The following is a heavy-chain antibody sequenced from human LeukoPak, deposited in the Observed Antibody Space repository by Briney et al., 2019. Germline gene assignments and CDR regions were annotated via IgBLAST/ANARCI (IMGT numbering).Heavy chain of an antibody. D-gene: IGHD3/OR15-3a*01. CDR2: IRGSGSPI. Sequence: GESLRLSCAASGFTFSSYNMNWVRQAPGKGLEWVSYIRGSGSPIYYADSVKGRFTISRDNAKNSLYLQMNSLRAEDTAVYYCARGGTGFHQSDYWGQGTLVTVSS. CDR1: GFTFSSYN. V-gene: IGHV3-48*04. J-gene: IGHJ4*02. CDR3: ARGGTGFHQSDY.